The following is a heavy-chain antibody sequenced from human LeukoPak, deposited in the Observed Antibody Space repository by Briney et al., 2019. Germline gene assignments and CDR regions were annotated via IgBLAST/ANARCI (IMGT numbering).Heavy chain of an antibody. J-gene: IGHJ4*02. V-gene: IGHV3-15*01. Sequence: GGSLRLSCAGFGFTFTDAWMSWVRQAPGKGLEWVGHIKSKTDGGTTDYAAPVKGRFIISRDDSKNTLYLQMNSLKTEDTAVYYCSTEYWGAFNYWGQGSLVTVSS. CDR3: STEYWGAFNY. CDR2: IKSKTDGGTT. D-gene: IGHD7-27*01. CDR1: GFTFTDAW.